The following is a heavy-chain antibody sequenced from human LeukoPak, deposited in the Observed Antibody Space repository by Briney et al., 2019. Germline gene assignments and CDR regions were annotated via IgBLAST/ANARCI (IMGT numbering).Heavy chain of an antibody. CDR3: ARNFDWLLPSYYYYGMDV. Sequence: PSETLSLTCAVYGGSFSGYYWSWIRQPPGKGLEWIGEINHSGSTNYNPSLKSRVTISVDTSKNQFSLKLSSVTAADTAVYYCARNFDWLLPSYYYYGMDVWGQGTTVTVSS. D-gene: IGHD3-9*01. CDR1: GGSFSGYY. V-gene: IGHV4-34*01. CDR2: INHSGST. J-gene: IGHJ6*02.